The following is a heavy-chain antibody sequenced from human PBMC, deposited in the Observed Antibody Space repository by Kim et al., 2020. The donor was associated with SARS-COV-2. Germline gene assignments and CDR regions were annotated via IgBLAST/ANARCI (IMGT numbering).Heavy chain of an antibody. CDR1: GYTFTSYA. CDR2: INTNTGNP. D-gene: IGHD3-3*01. J-gene: IGHJ5*02. Sequence: ASVKVSCKASGYTFTSYAMNWVRQAPGQGLEWMGWINTNTGNPTYAQGFTGRFVFSLDTSVSTAYLQISSLKAEDTAVYYCARVGRIFGLPGNWFDPWGQGTLVTVSS. V-gene: IGHV7-4-1*02. CDR3: ARVGRIFGLPGNWFDP.